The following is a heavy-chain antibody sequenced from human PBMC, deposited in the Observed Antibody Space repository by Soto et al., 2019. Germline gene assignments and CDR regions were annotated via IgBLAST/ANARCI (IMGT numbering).Heavy chain of an antibody. CDR2: ISWNSGSI. Sequence: SGGSLRLSCAASGFTFDDYAMHWVRQAPGEGLEWVSGISWNSGSIGYADSVKGRFIISRDNAKNSLSLQMNSLRADDTALYYCAKDISAVGPAALDYWGQGTLVTVSS. D-gene: IGHD6-6*01. V-gene: IGHV3-9*01. CDR1: GFTFDDYA. J-gene: IGHJ4*02. CDR3: AKDISAVGPAALDY.